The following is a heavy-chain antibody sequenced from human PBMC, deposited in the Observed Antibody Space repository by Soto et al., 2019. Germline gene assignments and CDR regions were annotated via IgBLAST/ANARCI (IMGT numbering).Heavy chain of an antibody. Sequence: GESLKISCTGFGYTFTTFWVTWVRQMPGKGLEWMGRIDPRDSYVNYSPSFQGHVTISVDKSISTAYLQWGSLKASDTAMYYCARLFCSATTCDSWFDPWGQGTLVTVSS. V-gene: IGHV5-10-1*01. D-gene: IGHD2-2*01. J-gene: IGHJ5*02. CDR1: GYTFTTFW. CDR2: IDPRDSYV. CDR3: ARLFCSATTCDSWFDP.